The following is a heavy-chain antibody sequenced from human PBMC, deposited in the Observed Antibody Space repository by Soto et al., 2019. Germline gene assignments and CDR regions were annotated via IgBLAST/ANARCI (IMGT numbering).Heavy chain of an antibody. J-gene: IGHJ5*02. D-gene: IGHD6-13*01. CDR3: ARGIAAGLNWFDT. CDR2: INAGNGNT. Sequence: ASVKVSCKASGYTFTSYAMHWVRQAPGQRLEWMGWINAGNGNTKYSQKFQGRVTITRDTSASTAYMELSSLRSEDTAVYYCARGIAAGLNWFDTWGQGTLVTVSS. CDR1: GYTFTSYA. V-gene: IGHV1-3*01.